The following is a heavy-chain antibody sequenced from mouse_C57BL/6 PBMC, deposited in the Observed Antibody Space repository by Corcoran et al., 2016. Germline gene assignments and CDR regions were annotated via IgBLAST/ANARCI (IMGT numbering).Heavy chain of an antibody. CDR1: GYAFSSYW. CDR2: IYPGDGDT. D-gene: IGHD1-1*01. J-gene: IGHJ2*01. CDR3: ARVITTVVGYFDY. Sequence: QVQLQQSGAELVKPGASVKISCKASGYAFSSYWMNWVKQRPGKGLEWIGQIYPGDGDTNYNGKFKGKATLTADKSSSTAYMQLSSLTSEDSAVYSCARVITTVVGYFDYWCQGTTLTVSS. V-gene: IGHV1-80*01.